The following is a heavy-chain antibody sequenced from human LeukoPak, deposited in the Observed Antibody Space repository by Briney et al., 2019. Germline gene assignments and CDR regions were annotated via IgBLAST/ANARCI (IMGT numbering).Heavy chain of an antibody. D-gene: IGHD3-10*01. CDR1: GGSIHNTSSY. CDR3: ARGRLLNSMVRGVSPPRGWFDP. CDR2: VYYSGYT. V-gene: IGHV4-39*01. Sequence: SETLSLTCAVSGGSIHNTSSYWAWSRQPPGKGLEWIATVYYSGYTFYNPSLKSRVSVSVDTSKNQFSLNLNSLTAADTAVYYCARGRLLNSMVRGVSPPRGWFDPWGQGTLVTVSS. J-gene: IGHJ5*02.